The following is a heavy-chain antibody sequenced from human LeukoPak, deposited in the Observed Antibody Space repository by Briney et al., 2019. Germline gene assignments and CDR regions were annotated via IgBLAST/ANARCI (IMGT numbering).Heavy chain of an antibody. CDR1: GGTFSSYA. V-gene: IGHV1-69*04. CDR2: IIPILGIA. J-gene: IGHJ6*02. Sequence: GASVKVSCKASGGTFSSYAISWVRQAPGQGLEWMGRIIPILGIANYAQKFQGRVTITADKSTSTAYMELSSLRSEDTAVYYCARLVVVAAAYYYGMDVWGQGTTVTVSS. CDR3: ARLVVVAAAYYYGMDV. D-gene: IGHD2-15*01.